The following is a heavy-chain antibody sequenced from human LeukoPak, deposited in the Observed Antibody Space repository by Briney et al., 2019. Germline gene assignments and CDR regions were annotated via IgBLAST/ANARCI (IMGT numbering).Heavy chain of an antibody. CDR2: IYHSGST. CDR3: ARQDNYYYYMDV. D-gene: IGHD2-15*01. J-gene: IGHJ6*03. Sequence: SETLSLTCTVSGYSISSGYYWGWIRQPPGKGLEWIGSIYHSGSTYYNPSLKSRVTISVDTSKNQFSLKLSSVTAADTAVYYCARQDNYYYYMDVWGKGTTVTISS. CDR1: GYSISSGYY. V-gene: IGHV4-38-2*02.